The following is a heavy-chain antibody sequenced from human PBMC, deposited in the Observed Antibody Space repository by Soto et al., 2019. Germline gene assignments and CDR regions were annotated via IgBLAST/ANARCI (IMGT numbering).Heavy chain of an antibody. CDR2: IRSNIDGGTT. Sequence: GGSLRLSCAASGFTVTDARINWVRQIPGKGLEWVGRIRSNIDGGTTDYAAPVKGRFAVSRDDSRNVVYLQMNSLTTEDTAIYYCTTDSQLSTVFVGFDYWGNGTLVTVSS. V-gene: IGHV3-15*07. CDR3: TTDSQLSTVFVGFDY. CDR1: GFTVTDAR. D-gene: IGHD3-9*01. J-gene: IGHJ4*01.